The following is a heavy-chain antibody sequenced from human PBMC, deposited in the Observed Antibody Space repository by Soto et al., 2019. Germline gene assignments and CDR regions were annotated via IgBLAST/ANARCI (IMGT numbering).Heavy chain of an antibody. CDR3: ARDLHRYYDILTGCSYEYYFDY. Sequence: ASVKVSCKASGYTFTSYGISWVRQAPGQGLEWMGWISAYNGNTNYAQKLQGRVTMTTDTSTSTAYMELRSLRSDDTAVYYCARDLHRYYDILTGCSYEYYFDYWGQGTLVTVSS. CDR2: ISAYNGNT. CDR1: GYTFTSYG. V-gene: IGHV1-18*01. D-gene: IGHD3-9*01. J-gene: IGHJ4*02.